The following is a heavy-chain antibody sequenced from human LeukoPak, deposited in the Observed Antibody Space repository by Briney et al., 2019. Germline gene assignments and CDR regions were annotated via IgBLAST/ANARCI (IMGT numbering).Heavy chain of an antibody. D-gene: IGHD6-19*01. CDR3: ARASIAVPCGY. CDR2: MNPNSGNT. V-gene: IGHV1-8*01. CDR1: GYTFTSYD. J-gene: IGHJ4*02. Sequence: ASVKVSCKASGYTFTSYDINWVRQSTGQGLEWMGWMNPNSGNTGYAQKFQGRVTMTRNTSISTAYTELSSLRSEDTAVYYCARASIAVPCGYWGQGTLVTASS.